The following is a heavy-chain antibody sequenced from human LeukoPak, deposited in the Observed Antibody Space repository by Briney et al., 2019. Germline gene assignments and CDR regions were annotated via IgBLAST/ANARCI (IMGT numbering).Heavy chain of an antibody. J-gene: IGHJ5*02. CDR1: GFTFSSYA. D-gene: IGHD1-26*01. Sequence: GGSLRLSCAASGFTFSSYAMSWVRQAPGKGLEWVSAISGSGGSTYYADSVKGRFTISRDNSKNTLYLQMNSLRAEDTAVYYCAKDPAYSGSPYNWFDPWGQGTLVTVSS. CDR2: ISGSGGST. V-gene: IGHV3-23*01. CDR3: AKDPAYSGSPYNWFDP.